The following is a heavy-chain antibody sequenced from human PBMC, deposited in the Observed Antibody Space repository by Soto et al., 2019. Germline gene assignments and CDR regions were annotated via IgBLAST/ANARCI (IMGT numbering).Heavy chain of an antibody. J-gene: IGHJ4*02. CDR2: MSGTAGNT. Sequence: EVPLLESGGGSVQPGGSLRLSCAASGFTFRNYAMTLVRQAPGKGLEGVSTMSGTAGNTYYADSVKGRFTISRDNSKNTLYLQMNSLRAEDTAVYYCAKKYYFGSGSYVFDVDYWGQGTLVTVSS. V-gene: IGHV3-23*01. CDR3: AKKYYFGSGSYVFDVDY. D-gene: IGHD3-10*01. CDR1: GFTFRNYA.